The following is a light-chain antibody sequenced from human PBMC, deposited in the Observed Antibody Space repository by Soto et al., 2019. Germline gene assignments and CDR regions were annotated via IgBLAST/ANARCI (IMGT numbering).Light chain of an antibody. J-gene: IGKJ2*01. CDR3: QHRGKWPRT. CDR2: GAS. CDR1: QSVSSY. V-gene: IGKV3-11*01. Sequence: EIVLKQSPATLSLSPGERATLSCRASQSVSSYLAWYQQKPGQAPRLLIYGASNRATGIPARFSGSGSGTDFSLTISSLESEDFAVYYCQHRGKWPRTFGQGTKLEIK.